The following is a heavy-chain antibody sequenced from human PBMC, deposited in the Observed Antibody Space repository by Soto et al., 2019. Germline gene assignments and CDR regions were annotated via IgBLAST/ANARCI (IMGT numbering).Heavy chain of an antibody. CDR2: ISAYNGNT. J-gene: IGHJ5*02. Sequence: QVQLVQSGAEVKKPGASVKVSCKASGYTFTSYGISWVRQAPGQGLEWMGWISAYNGNTNYAQKLQGRVTMTTDTATSTAEMEERSMSTDDTDVYYCARDYGVGELFETWGQGTLGTDS. CDR3: ARDYGVGELFET. CDR1: GYTFTSYG. V-gene: IGHV1-18*01. D-gene: IGHD3-10*01.